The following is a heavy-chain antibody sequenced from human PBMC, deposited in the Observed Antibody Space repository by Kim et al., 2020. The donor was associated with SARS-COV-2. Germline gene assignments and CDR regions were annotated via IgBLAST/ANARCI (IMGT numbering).Heavy chain of an antibody. J-gene: IGHJ4*02. V-gene: IGHV3-23*01. CDR2: IDGDGDYT. CDR3: AKGGGSGDCFASEY. D-gene: IGHD2-15*01. Sequence: GGSLRLSCAASGFTFNNYAMTWVRQTPGKGLEWVSAIDGDGDYTYYADSVKGRFTISRDNAKNTLYLQMKSLRADDTAVYYCAKGGGSGDCFASEYWGQG. CDR1: GFTFNNYA.